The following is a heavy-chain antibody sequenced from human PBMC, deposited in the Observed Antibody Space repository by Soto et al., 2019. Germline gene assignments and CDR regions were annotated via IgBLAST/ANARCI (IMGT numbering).Heavy chain of an antibody. CDR2: ISSGGTTI. Sequence: QVQLVESGGGLVKPGGSLRLSCAASGFIFSDFYMTWVRQAPGKGLECIAYISSGGTTIYYADSVKGRFTISRDNAKNSLFLQMNSLRAEDTALYYYAGPKRYYVDYWGQGTHVTVSS. CDR1: GFIFSDFY. V-gene: IGHV3-11*01. J-gene: IGHJ4*02. CDR3: AGPKRYYVDY.